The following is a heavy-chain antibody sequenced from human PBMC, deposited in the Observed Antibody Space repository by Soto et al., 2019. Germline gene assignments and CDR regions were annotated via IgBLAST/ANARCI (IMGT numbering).Heavy chain of an antibody. Sequence: PSETLSLTCAVSGGSISSGGYSWSWIRQPPGKGLEWIGYIYHSGSTYYNPSLKSRVTISVDTSKNQFSLKLSSVTAADTAVYYCARWDGATNFDYRGQGTLVTVSS. J-gene: IGHJ4*02. CDR2: IYHSGST. CDR3: ARWDGATNFDY. D-gene: IGHD1-26*01. CDR1: GGSISSGGYS. V-gene: IGHV4-30-2*02.